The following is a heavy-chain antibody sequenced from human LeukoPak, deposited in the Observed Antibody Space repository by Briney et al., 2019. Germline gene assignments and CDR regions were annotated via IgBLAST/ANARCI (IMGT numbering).Heavy chain of an antibody. D-gene: IGHD3-3*01. J-gene: IGHJ4*02. V-gene: IGHV3-30*18. CDR1: GFTFSSYG. CDR2: ISYDGSNK. CDR3: AKLPGTYESSNY. Sequence: GGSLRLSCAASGFTFSSYGMHWVRQAPGKGLEWVAVISYDGSNKYYADSVKGRFTISRDNYKNTLYLQMNSLRAEDTAVYYCAKLPGTYESSNYWGQGTLVTVSS.